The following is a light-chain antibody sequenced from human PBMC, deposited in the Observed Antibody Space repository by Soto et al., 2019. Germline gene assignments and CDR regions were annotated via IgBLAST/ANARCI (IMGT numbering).Light chain of an antibody. CDR2: GAS. CDR1: QSVSSSY. J-gene: IGKJ5*01. CDR3: QQYNCWPPIT. Sequence: EIVLTQSPVTLSLSPVERATLSCRASQSVSSSYLAWYQQKPGQAPRLLIYGASSRATGIPDRFSGGGSGTEFTLTISSLQSEDFVVYYCQQYNCWPPITFGQGTRLEIK. V-gene: IGKV3-20*01.